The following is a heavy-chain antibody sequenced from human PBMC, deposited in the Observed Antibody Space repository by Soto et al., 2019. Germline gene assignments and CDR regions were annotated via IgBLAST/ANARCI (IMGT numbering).Heavy chain of an antibody. V-gene: IGHV3-66*01. Sequence: GGSLRLSCAASGFTVSTKYMSWVRQAPGKGLEWVSVIYSGGSTFYADSVRGRFTISRDNSKNTVNLQMNSLRAEDTAVYYCARVLGYCSGGSCYAQLGPGGLSGHLDYWGQGTLVTVSS. CDR3: ARVLGYCSGGSCYAQLGPGGLSGHLDY. J-gene: IGHJ4*02. D-gene: IGHD2-15*01. CDR1: GFTVSTKY. CDR2: IYSGGST.